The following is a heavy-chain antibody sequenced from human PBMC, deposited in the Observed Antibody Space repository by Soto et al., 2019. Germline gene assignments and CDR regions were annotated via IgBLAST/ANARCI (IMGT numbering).Heavy chain of an antibody. CDR3: AKPNYYYDSSGYYFGY. CDR1: GFTFSSYA. J-gene: IGHJ4*02. V-gene: IGHV3-23*01. D-gene: IGHD3-22*01. CDR2: ISGSGGST. Sequence: EVQLLESGGGLVQPGGSLRLSCAASGFTFSSYAMSWVRQAPGKGLEWVSAISGSGGSTYYADSVKGRFTISRDNSKNTRYMKMNSLRAEDRAVYYCAKPNYYYDSSGYYFGYWGQGTLVTVSS.